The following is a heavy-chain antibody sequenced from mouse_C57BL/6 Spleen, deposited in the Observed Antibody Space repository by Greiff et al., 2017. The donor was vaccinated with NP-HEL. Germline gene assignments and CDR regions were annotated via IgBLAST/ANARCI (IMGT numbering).Heavy chain of an antibody. J-gene: IGHJ2*01. V-gene: IGHV1-80*01. CDR2: IYPGDGDP. Sequence: VQLQQSGAELVKPGASVKISCKASGYAFSSYWMNWVKQRPGKGLEWIGQIYPGDGDPNYNGKFKGKATLTADKSSSTAYMQLSSLTSEDSAVYFCARIGIYYDYPDYFDDWGQGTTLTVSS. D-gene: IGHD2-4*01. CDR1: GYAFSSYW. CDR3: ARIGIYYDYPDYFDD.